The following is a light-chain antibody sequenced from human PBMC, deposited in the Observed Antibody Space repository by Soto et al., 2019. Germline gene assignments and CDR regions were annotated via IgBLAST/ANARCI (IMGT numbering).Light chain of an antibody. Sequence: SYELTQAPSVSVSPGQTARITCSGNARPNQYVYWYQQKPGQAPGLVTYKDVERPSGIPERFSGSTSGTKVTLTISGVQAEDEADYYCQSADSTGSYWIFGGGTKLTVL. CDR3: QSADSTGSYWI. J-gene: IGLJ2*01. CDR1: ARPNQY. V-gene: IGLV3-25*02. CDR2: KDV.